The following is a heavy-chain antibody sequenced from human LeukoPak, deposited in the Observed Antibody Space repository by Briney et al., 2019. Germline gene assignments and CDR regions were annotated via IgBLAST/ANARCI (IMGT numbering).Heavy chain of an antibody. V-gene: IGHV4-59*12. J-gene: IGHJ6*03. Sequence: ETLSLTCTVSGGSISSYYWSWFRQPPGKGLEWIGYIYYSGSTNYNPSLKSRVIISVDTSKNQFSLTLSSVTAADTAVYYCARDREVRGANHYYYYYYMDVWGKGTTVTVSS. CDR2: IYYSGST. CDR1: GGSISSYY. CDR3: ARDREVRGANHYYYYYYMDV. D-gene: IGHD3-10*01.